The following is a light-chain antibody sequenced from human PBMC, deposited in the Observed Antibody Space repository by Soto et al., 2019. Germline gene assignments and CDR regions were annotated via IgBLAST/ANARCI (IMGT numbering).Light chain of an antibody. CDR3: QQRFNWPLT. J-gene: IGKJ5*01. Sequence: SPATLSLSPGERATLSCRASQTVGRSLAWYQQKPGQAPRPLISDASNRATGIPARFSGSGSGTDFTLTVSSLESEDFAIYFCQQRFNWPLTFGQGTRLEIK. CDR1: QTVGRS. V-gene: IGKV3-11*01. CDR2: DAS.